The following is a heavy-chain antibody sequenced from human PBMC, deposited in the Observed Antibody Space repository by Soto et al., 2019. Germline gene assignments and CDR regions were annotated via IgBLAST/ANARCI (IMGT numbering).Heavy chain of an antibody. J-gene: IGHJ5*02. Sequence: QVQLQESGPGLVKPSGTLSLTCAVSGGSISSSNWWSWVRQPPGKGLEWIGEIYHSGSTNYNPSLKSRLNISVEKSKNQFSLKLSSVTAADTAVYYCASRHYDFWSGAPGAWFDPWGQGTLVTVSS. CDR2: IYHSGST. V-gene: IGHV4-4*02. CDR3: ASRHYDFWSGAPGAWFDP. CDR1: GGSISSSNW. D-gene: IGHD3-3*01.